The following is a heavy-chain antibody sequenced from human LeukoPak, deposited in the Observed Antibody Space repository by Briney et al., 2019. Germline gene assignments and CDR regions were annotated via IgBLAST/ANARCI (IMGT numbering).Heavy chain of an antibody. J-gene: IGHJ3*02. D-gene: IGHD3-9*01. Sequence: GGSLRLSCAASGFIFDEYGMNWVRQGPGKGLEWVSGINWNGGSTGYVDSVKGRFTISRDNAKNSLYLQMNSLRAEDTALYYCARVPYYDILTGAFDIWGQGTMVTVSS. CDR3: ARVPYYDILTGAFDI. V-gene: IGHV3-20*04. CDR1: GFIFDEYG. CDR2: INWNGGST.